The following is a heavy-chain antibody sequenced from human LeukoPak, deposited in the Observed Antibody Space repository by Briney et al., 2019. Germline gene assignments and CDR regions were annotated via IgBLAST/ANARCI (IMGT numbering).Heavy chain of an antibody. CDR2: ISGSGGST. V-gene: IGHV3-23*01. Sequence: GGSLRLSCVASGFTFSSYAMSWVRQAPGKGLEWVSGISGSGGSTYDADSVKGRFTISRGNSKNTLYLQMSSLRAEDTAVYYCAKDAVLRYFDWLLKYYFDYWGQGTLVTVSS. J-gene: IGHJ4*02. CDR3: AKDAVLRYFDWLLKYYFDY. D-gene: IGHD3-9*01. CDR1: GFTFSSYA.